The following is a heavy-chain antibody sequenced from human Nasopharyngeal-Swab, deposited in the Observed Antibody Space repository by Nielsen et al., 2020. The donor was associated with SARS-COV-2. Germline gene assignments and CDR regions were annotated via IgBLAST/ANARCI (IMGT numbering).Heavy chain of an antibody. CDR2: ISYDGSNK. D-gene: IGHD5-12*01. Sequence: WIRQPPGKGLEWVAVISYDGSNKYYADSVKGRFITSRDNSKNTLYLQMNSLRAEDTAVYYCAKDGRYSGYAHRGIDYWGQGTLVTVSS. CDR3: AKDGRYSGYAHRGIDY. J-gene: IGHJ4*02. V-gene: IGHV3-30*18.